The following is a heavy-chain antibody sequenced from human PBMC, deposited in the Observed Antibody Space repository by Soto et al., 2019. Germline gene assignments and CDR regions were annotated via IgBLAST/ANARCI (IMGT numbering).Heavy chain of an antibody. Sequence: GGSLRLSCAASGFTFSSYWMSWVRQAPGKGLEWVANIKQDGSEKYYVDSVKGRFTISRDNAKNSLYLQMNSLRAEDTAVYYCARRITMVRGVKEYGMDVWGQGTTVTVSS. CDR3: ARRITMVRGVKEYGMDV. D-gene: IGHD3-10*01. V-gene: IGHV3-7*01. CDR1: GFTFSSYW. CDR2: IKQDGSEK. J-gene: IGHJ6*02.